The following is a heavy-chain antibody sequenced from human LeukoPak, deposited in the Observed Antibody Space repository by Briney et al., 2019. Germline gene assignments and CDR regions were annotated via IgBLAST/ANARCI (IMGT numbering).Heavy chain of an antibody. J-gene: IGHJ4*02. Sequence: ASVKVSCKASGYTFTSRGISWVRQAPGQGLEWMGWISTYNGNTNYAQKLQGRVSMTTDTSTSTAYMDLRSLRSDDTAVYYCARDLRYSSGYYYFDYWGQGTLVTVSS. CDR3: ARDLRYSSGYYYFDY. CDR2: ISTYNGNT. V-gene: IGHV1-18*01. CDR1: GYTFTSRG. D-gene: IGHD6-19*01.